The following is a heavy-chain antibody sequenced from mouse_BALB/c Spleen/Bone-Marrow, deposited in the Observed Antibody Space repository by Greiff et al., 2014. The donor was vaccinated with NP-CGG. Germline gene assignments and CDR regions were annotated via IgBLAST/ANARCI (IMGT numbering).Heavy chain of an antibody. D-gene: IGHD1-1*01. CDR1: GFSFSDYY. J-gene: IGHJ2*01. CDR3: ARLGDYSYFDY. CDR2: ISNGGGST. Sequence: EVKVVESGGGLVQPGGSLKLSCATSGFSFSDYYMYWIRQTPEKRLEWVAYISNGGGSTYYPDTVKGRFTISRDNAKNTLYLQMSRLKSEDTAMYYCARLGDYSYFDYWGQGTTLTVSS. V-gene: IGHV5-12*02.